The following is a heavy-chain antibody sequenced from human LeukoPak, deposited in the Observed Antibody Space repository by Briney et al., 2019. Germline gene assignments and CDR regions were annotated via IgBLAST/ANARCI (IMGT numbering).Heavy chain of an antibody. CDR1: GFTFSSYA. J-gene: IGHJ4*02. V-gene: IGHV3-23*01. D-gene: IGHD5-12*01. CDR3: ASGSGH. CDR2: ISGSGGST. Sequence: GGSLRLSCAASGFTFSSYAMSWVRQAPGKGLEWVSAISGSGGSTYYADSVKGRFTISRGNAKNSLYLQMNSLRDEDTAVFYCASGSGHWGQGTLVTVSS.